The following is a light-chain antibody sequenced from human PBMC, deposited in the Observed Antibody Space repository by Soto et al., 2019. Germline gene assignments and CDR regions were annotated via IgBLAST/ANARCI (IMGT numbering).Light chain of an antibody. CDR1: SSDIGGYVF. J-gene: IGLJ1*01. CDR2: EVS. V-gene: IGLV2-14*01. CDR3: SSYTSSSTTV. Sequence: QSALTQPASVSGSPGQSLTISCTGTSSDIGGYVFVSWYRQQPGKAPKLLIYEVSHRPSGVSSRFSASKSGNTASLTISGLQAGDEGDYYCSSYTSSSTTVFGTGTKVPVL.